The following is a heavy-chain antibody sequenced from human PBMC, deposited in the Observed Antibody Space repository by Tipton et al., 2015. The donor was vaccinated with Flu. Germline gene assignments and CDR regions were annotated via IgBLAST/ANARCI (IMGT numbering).Heavy chain of an antibody. D-gene: IGHD6-19*01. J-gene: IGHJ4*02. Sequence: GLVKPSETLSLTCTVSGSSISGFYWGWVRQFPGNALERIGYVQYTGYTNYNPSLRSRVTISLETSKNQFSLKLSSVIPADTAVYYCVRAVSGTGPDYWGQGTLLTVSS. CDR2: VQYTGYT. CDR3: VRAVSGTGPDY. CDR1: GSSISGFY. V-gene: IGHV4-59*01.